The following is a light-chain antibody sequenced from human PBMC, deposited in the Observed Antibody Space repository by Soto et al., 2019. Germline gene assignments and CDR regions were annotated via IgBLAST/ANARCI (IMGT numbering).Light chain of an antibody. CDR1: SSDVGAYNY. J-gene: IGLJ1*01. CDR3: SSYTISGLFV. V-gene: IGLV2-14*01. Sequence: QSVLTQPASVSGSPGQSISISCTGTSSDVGAYNYVSWYQHHPGKAPKLMVYEIYNRPSGVSSRFSGSKSGNTASLTISGLQAEDEADSYCSSYTISGLFVFGTGTKGTVL. CDR2: EIY.